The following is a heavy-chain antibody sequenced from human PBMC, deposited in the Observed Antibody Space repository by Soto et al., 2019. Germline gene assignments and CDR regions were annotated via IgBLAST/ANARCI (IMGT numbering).Heavy chain of an antibody. CDR3: EGNGPYSSSLSKYSGMDV. CDR1: GGTFDNFI. CDR2: IVPMLGTP. D-gene: IGHD1-26*01. V-gene: IGHV1-69*01. J-gene: IGHJ6*02. Sequence: QVQLVQSGAEVKEPGSSVRVSCKASGGTFDNFIMNWVRQTPGQGLEWMGGIVPMLGTPTYAAKFKGRGTIYAIGSTGTMSVEVTSMRSVDPDIYSGEGNGPYSSSLSKYSGMDVRGQGNTVTVSS.